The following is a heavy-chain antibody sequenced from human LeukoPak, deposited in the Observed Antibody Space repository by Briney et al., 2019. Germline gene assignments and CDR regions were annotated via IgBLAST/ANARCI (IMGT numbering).Heavy chain of an antibody. CDR2: INPNSGGT. V-gene: IGHV1-2*02. CDR3: ARVLGYCRSINCYTRWFDP. D-gene: IGHD2-2*02. CDR1: GYTFTAYY. Sequence: ASVKVSCKASGYTFTAYYIHWVRQAPGQSLEYMGWINPNSGGTDYAQKFQGRVTMTGDTSISTAYMELSRLKSDDTAVYYCARVLGYCRSINCYTRWFDPWGQGTLVTVSS. J-gene: IGHJ5*02.